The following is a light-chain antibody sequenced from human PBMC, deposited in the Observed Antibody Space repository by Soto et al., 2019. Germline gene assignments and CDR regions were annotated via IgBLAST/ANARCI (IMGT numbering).Light chain of an antibody. CDR2: DAS. CDR1: QGISGW. V-gene: IGKV1-12*01. J-gene: IGKJ4*01. CDR3: QQGNSFPLT. Sequence: DIQMTQSPSSVSASVVDRLTITCRASQGISGWLAWYQQKPGKAPNLLIYDASTLRNGVPSRFSGSGSGTYFTLTISNLQPEDFATYYCQQGNSFPLTFGGGTKVDIK.